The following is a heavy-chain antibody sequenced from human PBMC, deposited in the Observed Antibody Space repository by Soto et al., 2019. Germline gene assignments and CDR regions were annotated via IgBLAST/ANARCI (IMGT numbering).Heavy chain of an antibody. D-gene: IGHD3-22*01. CDR1: WGSVSSNNAA. Sequence: QSLSRPCGLSWGSVSSNNAARNWIRPCQSIGLEWVGRTYDSAKWYTYYGVSVKSRITINPDTSKNQFSLQLNSVTPEDTAVYYCARTDSGYIDYWGQGTLVTVSS. CDR3: ARTDSGYIDY. V-gene: IGHV6-1*01. J-gene: IGHJ4*02. CDR2: TYDSAKWYT.